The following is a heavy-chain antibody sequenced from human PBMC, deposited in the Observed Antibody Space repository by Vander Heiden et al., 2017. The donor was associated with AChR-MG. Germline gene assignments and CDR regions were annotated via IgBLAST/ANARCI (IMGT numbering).Heavy chain of an antibody. CDR3: ARHASGTNLRVGSYNWFDP. D-gene: IGHD3-10*01. Sequence: QLRLQESGPGLVKPSGTLSLTCTVSGGSISDNNFYWAWIRQPPGKGLEWIATIYYSGASYYNPSLESRFVISVDPSKSQFSLKLTSPTAADTAFYFCARHASGTNLRVGSYNWFDPWGQGTLVIVSS. V-gene: IGHV4-39*01. CDR2: IYYSGAS. CDR1: GGSISDNNFY. J-gene: IGHJ5*02.